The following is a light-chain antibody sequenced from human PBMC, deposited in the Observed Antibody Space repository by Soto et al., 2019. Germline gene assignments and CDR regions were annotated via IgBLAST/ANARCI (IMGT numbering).Light chain of an antibody. V-gene: IGLV2-14*01. CDR3: SSYTRSSTSYV. Sequence: QSVLTQPASVSGSPGQSITISCTGTSSDVGGYNYVSWYQQHPGKAPKLMIYEVSNRPSRVSNRFSGSKSGNTASLTISGLQXEDEADYYCSSYTRSSTSYVFGTGTKV. CDR1: SSDVGGYNY. J-gene: IGLJ1*01. CDR2: EVS.